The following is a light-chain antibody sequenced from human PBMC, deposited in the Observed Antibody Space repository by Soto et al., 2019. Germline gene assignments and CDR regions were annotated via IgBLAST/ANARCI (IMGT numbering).Light chain of an antibody. V-gene: IGKV1-39*01. J-gene: IGKJ3*01. CDR3: QQSYSTPLT. CDR1: QRISGY. CDR2: AAS. Sequence: DIRMTQSPSSLSVSVGDRVTITCRASQRISGYLNWYQQKPGKAPKLLIYAASSLQSGVPSRFSGSGSGTDFTLTISSLQPEDFATYYCQQSYSTPLTFGPGTKVDIK.